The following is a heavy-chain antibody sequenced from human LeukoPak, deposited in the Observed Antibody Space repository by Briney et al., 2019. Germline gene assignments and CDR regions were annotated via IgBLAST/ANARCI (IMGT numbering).Heavy chain of an antibody. D-gene: IGHD3-22*01. CDR3: ATTYDSSGYSLHY. CDR2: IYPGDSDT. Sequence: GESLKISCKGSGYSFTSYWIGWVRQMPGKGLEWMGIIYPGDSDTRYSPSFQGQVTISADKSISTAYLQWSSLKASDTAMYYCATTYDSSGYSLHYWGQGTLVTVSS. J-gene: IGHJ4*02. V-gene: IGHV5-51*01. CDR1: GYSFTSYW.